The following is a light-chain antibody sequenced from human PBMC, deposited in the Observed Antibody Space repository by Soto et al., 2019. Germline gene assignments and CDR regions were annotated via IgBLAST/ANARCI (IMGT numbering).Light chain of an antibody. CDR3: QQYNDWPLT. CDR2: GAS. J-gene: IGKJ1*01. CDR1: QSLSSN. Sequence: VMTQSPATLSVSPGDTATLSCRASQSLSSNLGWYQQKPGQAPRLLIFGASTRATGIPARFSGSGSGTDFSLTISSLQSEDFAVYFCQQYNDWPLTFGQGTKVEIK. V-gene: IGKV3-15*01.